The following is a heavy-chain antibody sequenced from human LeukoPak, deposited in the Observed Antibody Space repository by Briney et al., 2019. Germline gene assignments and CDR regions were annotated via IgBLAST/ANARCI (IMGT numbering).Heavy chain of an antibody. Sequence: PGGSLRLSCAASGFTFSSYGMHWVRQAPGKGLEWVAFIRYDGSNKYYADSVKGRFTISRDNSKNTLYLQMNSLRAEDTAVYHCAKDRTIFGVVTRYYFDYWGQGTLVTVSS. D-gene: IGHD3-3*01. V-gene: IGHV3-30*02. CDR2: IRYDGSNK. CDR1: GFTFSSYG. J-gene: IGHJ4*02. CDR3: AKDRTIFGVVTRYYFDY.